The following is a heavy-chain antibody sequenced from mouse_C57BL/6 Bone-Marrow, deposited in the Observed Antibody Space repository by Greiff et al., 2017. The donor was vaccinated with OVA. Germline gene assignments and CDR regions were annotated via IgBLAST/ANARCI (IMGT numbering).Heavy chain of an antibody. V-gene: IGHV5-6*01. Sequence: HLVESGGDLVKPGGSLKLSCAASGFTFSSYGMSWVRQTPDKRLEWVATISSGGSYTYYPDSVKGRFTISRDNAKNTLYLQMSSLKSEDTAMYYCARHHYYGSSYGYWGQGTTLTVSS. D-gene: IGHD1-1*01. J-gene: IGHJ2*01. CDR2: ISSGGSYT. CDR1: GFTFSSYG. CDR3: ARHHYYGSSYGY.